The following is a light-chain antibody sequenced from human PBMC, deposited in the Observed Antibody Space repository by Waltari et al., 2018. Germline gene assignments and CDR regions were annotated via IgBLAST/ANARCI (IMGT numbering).Light chain of an antibody. V-gene: IGKV3-20*01. CDR3: QHYVTLPVT. CDR2: AAS. Sequence: EIVLTQSPGTLSLSPGERATLSGRTSQSVSRTLAWYQQKPGQAPRLLIYAASSRATGIPDRFSGSGSGTDFSLTISRLEPEDFAVYYCQHYVTLPVTFGPGTKVEIK. CDR1: QSVSRT. J-gene: IGKJ1*01.